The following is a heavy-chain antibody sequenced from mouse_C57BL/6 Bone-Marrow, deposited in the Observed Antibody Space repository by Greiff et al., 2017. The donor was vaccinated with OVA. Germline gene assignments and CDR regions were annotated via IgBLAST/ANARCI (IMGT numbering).Heavy chain of an antibody. J-gene: IGHJ3*01. CDR2: IDPETGGT. V-gene: IGHV1-15*01. CDR1: GYTFTDYE. D-gene: IGHD2-4*01. CDR3: SEGRGDYDYDGGAWFAY. Sequence: VQLQQSGAELVRPGASVTLSCKASGYTFTDYEMHWVKQTPVHGLEWIGAIDPETGGTAYNQKFKGKAILTADKSSSTAYMELRSLTSEDSAVYYCSEGRGDYDYDGGAWFAYWGQGTLVTVSA.